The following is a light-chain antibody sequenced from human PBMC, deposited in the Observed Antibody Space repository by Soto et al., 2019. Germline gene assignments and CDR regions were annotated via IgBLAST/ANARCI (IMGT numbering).Light chain of an antibody. CDR2: GTS. V-gene: IGKV3-20*01. J-gene: IGKJ3*01. CDR1: QSVSSKY. Sequence: EIVLTQSPGTLSLSPGERATLSCRASQSVSSKYLAWYQQKPGQAHRVLIYGTSIRASGVPERFSGGGSGTDFTLTITRLEPEDFAVYYCKQYGSSLFTFGPGTKVDIK. CDR3: KQYGSSLFT.